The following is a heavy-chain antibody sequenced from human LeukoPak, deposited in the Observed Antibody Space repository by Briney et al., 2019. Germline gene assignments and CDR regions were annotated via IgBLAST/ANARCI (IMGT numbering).Heavy chain of an antibody. J-gene: IGHJ4*02. D-gene: IGHD3-10*01. CDR2: ISAYNGNT. Sequence: ASVKVSCKASGYTFTSYGISWVRQAPGQGLEWMGWISAYNGNTNYAQKFQGRVTMTRDTSISTAYMELSRLRSDDTAVYYCARKFKYGSGSYKFWGQGTLVTVSS. CDR3: ARKFKYGSGSYKF. V-gene: IGHV1-18*01. CDR1: GYTFTSYG.